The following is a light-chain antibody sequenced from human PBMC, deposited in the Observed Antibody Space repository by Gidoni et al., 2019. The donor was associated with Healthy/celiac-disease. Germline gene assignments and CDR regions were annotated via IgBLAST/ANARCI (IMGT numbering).Light chain of an antibody. CDR2: DAS. Sequence: DIQMTKSPSTLSASVGDRVTITCRASQSISSWLAWYQQKPGKAPKLLIYDASSLESGVPSRFSGSGSGTEFTLTISSLQPDDFATYYCQQYNSYSYTFXQXTKLEIK. CDR1: QSISSW. J-gene: IGKJ2*01. V-gene: IGKV1-5*01. CDR3: QQYNSYSYT.